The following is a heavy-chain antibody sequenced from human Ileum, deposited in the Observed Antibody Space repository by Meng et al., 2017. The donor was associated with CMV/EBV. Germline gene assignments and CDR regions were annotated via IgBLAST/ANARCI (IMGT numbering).Heavy chain of an antibody. J-gene: IGHJ4*02. CDR1: RDSVTSSSYF. Sequence: QLQLQESGPGLLKPSETLSPTCTVSRDSVTSSSYFWGWTRQTPGKGLEWIGSIYIFYSESTYYNPSLESRVTISVDTSKNQLSLKLSSVTAADTAVYYCARVRRVGPLRGIDYWGQGTLVTVSS. V-gene: IGHV4-39*07. D-gene: IGHD1-26*01. CDR3: ARVRRVGPLRGIDY. CDR2: IYIFYSEST.